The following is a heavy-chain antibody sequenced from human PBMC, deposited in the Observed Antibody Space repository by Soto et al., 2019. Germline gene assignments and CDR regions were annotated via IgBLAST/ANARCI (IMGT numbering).Heavy chain of an antibody. J-gene: IGHJ4*02. D-gene: IGHD6-13*01. V-gene: IGHV1-69*13. Sequence: GPSVKVSCKASGGTFTNYAFSWVRQAPGQGLEWMGGIIPIFGTPDYAQKFQGRVTITADESTRTASMELSSLRSDDTAVYYCARDWATGIAAAGPFDYWGQGTLVTVSS. CDR1: GGTFTNYA. CDR3: ARDWATGIAAAGPFDY. CDR2: IIPIFGTP.